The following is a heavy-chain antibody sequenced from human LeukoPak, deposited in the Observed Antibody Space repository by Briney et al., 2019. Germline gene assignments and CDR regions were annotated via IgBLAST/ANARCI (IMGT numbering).Heavy chain of an antibody. J-gene: IGHJ3*02. Sequence: SETLSLTCAVYGGSFSGYYWSWIRQPPGKGLEWIGEINYSGSTNYNPSLKSRVTISVDTSKNQFSLKLSSVTAADTAVYYCARGFGGSGWYISRGAFDIWGQGTMVTVSS. CDR3: ARGFGGSGWYISRGAFDI. CDR1: GGSFSGYY. V-gene: IGHV4-34*01. D-gene: IGHD6-19*01. CDR2: INYSGST.